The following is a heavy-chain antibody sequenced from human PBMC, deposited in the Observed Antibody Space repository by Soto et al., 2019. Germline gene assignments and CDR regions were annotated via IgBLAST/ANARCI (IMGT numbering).Heavy chain of an antibody. CDR2: IYPGDSDT. CDR1: GYNFDTYW. CDR3: ARSLPFFDWLLYGLYFDY. J-gene: IGHJ4*02. D-gene: IGHD3-9*01. V-gene: IGHV5-51*01. Sequence: PGESLKISCKGSGYNFDTYWIGWVRQRPGKGLEWMGIIYPGDSDTRYDPAFQGQVTISVDTSINTAYLQRSSLQASDTATYYCARSLPFFDWLLYGLYFDYWGQGTLVTVSS.